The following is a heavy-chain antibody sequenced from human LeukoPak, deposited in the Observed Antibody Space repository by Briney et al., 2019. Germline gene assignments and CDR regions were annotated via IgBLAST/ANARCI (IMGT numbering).Heavy chain of an antibody. CDR1: GYTFSSYY. CDR2: INPSVGSA. J-gene: IGHJ4*02. V-gene: IGHV1-46*01. CDR3: ARGLQPWLDY. D-gene: IGHD5-18*01. Sequence: ASVKVSCKASGYTFSSYYIHWVRQAPGQGLVWMGIINPSVGSASYAQKFQGRVTMTRDTSTSTVYMEMRTLTSEDTAVFYCARGLQPWLDYWGQGTLVTVSS.